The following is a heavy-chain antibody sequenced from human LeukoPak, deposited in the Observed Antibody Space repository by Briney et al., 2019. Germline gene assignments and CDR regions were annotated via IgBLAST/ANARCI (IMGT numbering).Heavy chain of an antibody. CDR3: AVTWPITGTDY. CDR2: INPNSGGT. CDR1: GYTFTAYY. V-gene: IGHV1-2*06. J-gene: IGHJ4*02. Sequence: ASVKVSCKASGYTFTAYYMHWVRQAPGQGLEWMGRINPNSGGTNYAQKFQGRVTMTRDTSISTAYMELSRLRSDDTAVYYCAVTWPITGTDYWGQGTLVTVSS. D-gene: IGHD1-20*01.